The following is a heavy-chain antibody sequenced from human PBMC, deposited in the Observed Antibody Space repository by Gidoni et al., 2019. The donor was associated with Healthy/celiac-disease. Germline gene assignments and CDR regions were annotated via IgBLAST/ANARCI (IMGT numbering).Heavy chain of an antibody. Sequence: QVQLVESGGGVVQPGRSLRLPCAASGFTFRSYAMHWVRQAPGKGLEWVAVISYDGSNKYYADSVKGRFTISRDNSKNTLYLQMNSLRAEDTAVYYCARDYGGMDVWGQGTTVTVSS. D-gene: IGHD3-16*01. CDR2: ISYDGSNK. J-gene: IGHJ6*02. V-gene: IGHV3-30-3*01. CDR1: GFTFRSYA. CDR3: ARDYGGMDV.